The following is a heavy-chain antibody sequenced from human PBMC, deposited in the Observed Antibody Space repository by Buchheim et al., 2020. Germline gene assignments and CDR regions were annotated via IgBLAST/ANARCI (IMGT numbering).Heavy chain of an antibody. V-gene: IGHV3-23*01. D-gene: IGHD2-2*01. CDR3: VAVPAAIAYSYYYGLDV. CDR1: GLTFSSYA. Sequence: EVQLLESGGGLVQPGGSLRLSCAASGLTFSSYAMSWVRQAPGKGLEWVSVISGSGGSTYYAHSVKGRFTISRDNSKNTLYLQMNSLRADDTAVYYCVAVPAAIAYSYYYGLDVWGQGTT. J-gene: IGHJ6*02. CDR2: ISGSGGST.